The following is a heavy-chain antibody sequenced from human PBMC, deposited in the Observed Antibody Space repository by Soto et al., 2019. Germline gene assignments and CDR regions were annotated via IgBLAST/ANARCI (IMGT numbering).Heavy chain of an antibody. CDR3: AKGGVGQQLVHNWFDP. J-gene: IGHJ5*02. CDR2: ISGSGGST. V-gene: IGHV3-23*01. Sequence: GSLRLSCAASGFTFSSYAMSWVRQAPGKGLEWVSAISGSGGSTYYADSVKGRFTISRDNSKNTLYLQMNSLRAEDTAVYYCAKGGVGQQLVHNWFDPWGQGTLVTVSS. CDR1: GFTFSSYA. D-gene: IGHD6-13*01.